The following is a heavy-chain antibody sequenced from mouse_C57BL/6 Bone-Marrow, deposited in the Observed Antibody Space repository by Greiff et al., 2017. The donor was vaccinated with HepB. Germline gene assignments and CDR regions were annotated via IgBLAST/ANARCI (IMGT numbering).Heavy chain of an antibody. CDR3: ARDADDYDEGYYAMDY. J-gene: IGHJ4*01. Sequence: EVHLVESGGGLVQSGRSLRLSCATSGFTFSDFYMEWVRQAPGKGLEWIAASRNKANDYTTEYSASVKGRFIVSRDTSQSILYLQMNALRAEDTAIYYCARDADDYDEGYYAMDYWGQGTSVTVSS. CDR1: GFTFSDFY. V-gene: IGHV7-1*01. D-gene: IGHD2-4*01. CDR2: SRNKANDYTT.